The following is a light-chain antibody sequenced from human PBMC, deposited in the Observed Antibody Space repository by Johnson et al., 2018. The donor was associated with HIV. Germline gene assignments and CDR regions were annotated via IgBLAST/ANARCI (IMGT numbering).Light chain of an antibody. J-gene: IGLJ1*01. V-gene: IGLV1-51*02. CDR2: ENN. CDR1: NSNIGNNY. Sequence: QSVLTQPPSVSAAPGQKVTISCSGSNSNIGNNYVSWYQQLPGTAPKLLIYENNKRPSGIPDRFSGSESGTSATLGITGLQTGDEADYYCGTWDSSLSAGGVFGTGTKVTVL. CDR3: GTWDSSLSAGGV.